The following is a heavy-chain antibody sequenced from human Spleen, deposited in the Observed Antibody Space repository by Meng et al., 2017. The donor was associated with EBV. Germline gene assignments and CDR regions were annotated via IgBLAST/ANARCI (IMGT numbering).Heavy chain of an antibody. V-gene: IGHV3-74*01. D-gene: IGHD1-14*01. CDR2: TNEYGTIT. CDR3: SRDLAGSDDY. J-gene: IGHJ4*02. CDR1: GFTFSRYC. Sequence: VQMVESGGAVVQPGGSLTLSCATSGFTFSRYCMHWVRQTPGKGLVWVSRTNEYGTITNYADFVKGRFTISRDNAKNTLYLQMNSLRAEDTALYYCSRDLAGSDDYWGQGTLVTVSS.